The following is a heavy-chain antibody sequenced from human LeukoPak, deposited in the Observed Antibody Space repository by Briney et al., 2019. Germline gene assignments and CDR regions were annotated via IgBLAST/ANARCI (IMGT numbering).Heavy chain of an antibody. CDR3: ARDALDTTVRGTIPGGFDS. V-gene: IGHV4-31*03. Sequence: SETLSLTCTVSGGSISSGGFFWSWIRQHPGKGLEWVGYIHSSGISNSNPSLRSRVTLSVDTSKNQFSLKLTSVTAADTAVYYCARDALDTTVRGTIPGGFDSWGQGTLVTVSS. J-gene: IGHJ5*01. D-gene: IGHD3-10*01. CDR2: IHSSGIS. CDR1: GGSISSGGFF.